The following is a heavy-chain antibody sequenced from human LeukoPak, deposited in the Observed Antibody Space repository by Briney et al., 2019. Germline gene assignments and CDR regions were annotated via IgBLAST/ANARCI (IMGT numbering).Heavy chain of an antibody. V-gene: IGHV1-18*01. CDR2: ISAYNGNT. CDR3: ARARRTYPTGYCSSTSCYPPDY. CDR1: GYTFTSYG. Sequence: GASVKVSCKASGYTFTSYGISLVRQAPGQGLEWMGWISAYNGNTNYAQKLQGRVTMTTDTSTSTAYMELRSLRSDDTAVYYCARARRTYPTGYCSSTSCYPPDYWGQGTLVTVSS. J-gene: IGHJ4*02. D-gene: IGHD2-2*01.